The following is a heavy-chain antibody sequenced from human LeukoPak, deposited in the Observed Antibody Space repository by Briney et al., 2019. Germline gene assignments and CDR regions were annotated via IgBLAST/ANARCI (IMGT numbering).Heavy chain of an antibody. D-gene: IGHD3-16*02. V-gene: IGHV3-21*01. CDR1: GFTFSSYS. Sequence: GGSLRLSCAPSGFTFSSYSMNWVRQAPGKGLEWVSSISRSSSYIYYADSVKGRFTISRDNAKNSLYLQMNSLRAEDTAVYYCARDLIDRGYMDVWGKGTTVTVSS. J-gene: IGHJ6*03. CDR3: ARDLIDRGYMDV. CDR2: ISRSSSYI.